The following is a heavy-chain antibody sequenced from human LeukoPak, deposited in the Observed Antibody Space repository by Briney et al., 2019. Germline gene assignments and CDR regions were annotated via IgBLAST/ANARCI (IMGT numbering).Heavy chain of an antibody. CDR2: IYYSGST. Sequence: SETLSLTCTVSGGSISSYYWSWIRQPPGKGLEWIGYIYYSGSTNYNPSLKSRVTISVDTSKNQFSLKLGSVTAADTAVYYCARDWVEIGDYVEYFQHWGQGTLVTVSS. CDR3: ARDWVEIGDYVEYFQH. V-gene: IGHV4-59*01. CDR1: GGSISSYY. D-gene: IGHD4-17*01. J-gene: IGHJ1*01.